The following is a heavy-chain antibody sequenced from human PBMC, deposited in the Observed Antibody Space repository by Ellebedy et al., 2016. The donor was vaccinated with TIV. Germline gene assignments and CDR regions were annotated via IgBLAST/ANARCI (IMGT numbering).Heavy chain of an antibody. Sequence: GESLKISCAASGFFLSRHGMHWVRQAPGKGLEWVALIWFDGSKEYYADSVKGRFTISRDNSKNTVYVQMNSLRVEDTAVYYCARGGRDSSGQYEDWYYDLWGRGTLVTVSS. CDR3: ARGGRDSSGQYEDWYYDL. CDR1: GFFLSRHG. J-gene: IGHJ2*01. V-gene: IGHV3-33*01. CDR2: IWFDGSKE. D-gene: IGHD3-22*01.